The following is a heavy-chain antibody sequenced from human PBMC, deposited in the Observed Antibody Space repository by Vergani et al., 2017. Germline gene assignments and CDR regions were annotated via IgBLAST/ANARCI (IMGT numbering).Heavy chain of an antibody. J-gene: IGHJ2*01. D-gene: IGHD1-7*01. CDR1: GGSISSGGYY. CDR3: ARDGPKLLTGTKYWYFDL. CDR2: IYYSGST. Sequence: QVQLQESGPGLVKPSQTLSLTCTVSGGSISSGGYYWSWIRQHPGKGLEWIGYIYYSGSTYYNPSLKIRVTISVDTSKNQFSLKLSSVTAADTAVYYCARDGPKLLTGTKYWYFDLWGRGPLVTVSS. V-gene: IGHV4-31*03.